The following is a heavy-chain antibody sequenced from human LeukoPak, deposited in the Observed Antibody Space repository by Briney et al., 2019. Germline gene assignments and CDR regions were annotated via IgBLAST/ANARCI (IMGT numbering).Heavy chain of an antibody. CDR1: GYTFTSYD. CDR2: MNPNSGNT. D-gene: IGHD6-13*01. CDR3: AKMSPHSSSWYFDY. V-gene: IGHV1-8*01. Sequence: GASVKVSCKASGYTFTSYDINWVRQATGQGLEWMGWMNPNSGNTGYAQKFQGRVAMTRKTSITTAYMELSSLRSEDTAVYYCAKMSPHSSSWYFDYWGQGTLVTVSS. J-gene: IGHJ4*02.